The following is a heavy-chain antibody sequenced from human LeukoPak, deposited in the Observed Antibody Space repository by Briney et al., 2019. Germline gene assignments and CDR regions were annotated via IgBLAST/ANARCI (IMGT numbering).Heavy chain of an antibody. CDR1: GFTFSSYA. Sequence: GGSLRLSCAASGFTFSSYAMHWVRQAPGKGLEWVAVISYDGSNKYYADSVKGRYTISRDNSKNTLYLQMNSLRAEDTAVYYCAKKLGYDYYDSSGPPDYWGQGTLVTVSS. J-gene: IGHJ4*02. D-gene: IGHD3-22*01. CDR2: ISYDGSNK. V-gene: IGHV3-30-3*02. CDR3: AKKLGYDYYDSSGPPDY.